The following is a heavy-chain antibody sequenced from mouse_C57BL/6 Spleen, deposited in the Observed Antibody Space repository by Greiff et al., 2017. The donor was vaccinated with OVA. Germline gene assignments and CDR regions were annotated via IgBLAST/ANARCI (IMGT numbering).Heavy chain of an antibody. CDR1: DYTFTSYW. J-gene: IGHJ2*01. D-gene: IGHD2-4*01. Sequence: QVQLQQPGAELVKPGASVKLSCKASDYTFTSYWMPWVKQRPGRGLEWIGSIDPNSGGTKYNEKFKSKATLTVDKPSSTAYMQLSSLTSEDSAVYYCARGAYEYDFDYWGQGTTLTVSS. V-gene: IGHV1-72*01. CDR3: ARGAYEYDFDY. CDR2: IDPNSGGT.